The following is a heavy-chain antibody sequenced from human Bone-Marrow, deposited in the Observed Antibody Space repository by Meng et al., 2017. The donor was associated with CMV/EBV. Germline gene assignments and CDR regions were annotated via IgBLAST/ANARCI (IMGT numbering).Heavy chain of an antibody. Sequence: GESLKISCAASGFTFSSYDMHWVRQATGKGLEWVSAIGTAGDTYYPGSVKGRFTISRENAKNSLYLQMNSLRAGDTAVYYCARDRYQLLNNYYYYGMDVWGQGTTVTVSS. CDR1: GFTFSSYD. V-gene: IGHV3-13*01. D-gene: IGHD2-2*01. J-gene: IGHJ6*02. CDR2: IGTAGDT. CDR3: ARDRYQLLNNYYYYGMDV.